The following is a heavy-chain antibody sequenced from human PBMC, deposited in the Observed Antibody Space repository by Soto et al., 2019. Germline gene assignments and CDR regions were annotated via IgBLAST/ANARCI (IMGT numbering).Heavy chain of an antibody. V-gene: IGHV1-69*13. CDR3: ASRYLDYYYSSGPLFDAFDI. Sequence: SVKVSCKASGGTFSSHAISWVRQTPGQGVEWMGGRIPIFGTANYAQKFQGRVTITPDESTSTAYMELSSLRSEDTAVYYCASRYLDYYYSSGPLFDAFDIWGQGTMVTVS. CDR1: GGTFSSHA. CDR2: RIPIFGTA. J-gene: IGHJ3*02. D-gene: IGHD3-22*01.